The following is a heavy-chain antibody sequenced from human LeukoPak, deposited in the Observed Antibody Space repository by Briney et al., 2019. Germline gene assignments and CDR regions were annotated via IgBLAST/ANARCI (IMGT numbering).Heavy chain of an antibody. CDR1: GYTFTSYD. Sequence: ASVKVSCKASGYTFTSYDINWVRQATGQGLEWMGWMNPNSGNTGYAQKFQGGVTMTRNTSISTAYMELSSLRSEDTAVYYCARQGDSSGYYYVTNWFDPWGQGTLVTVSS. V-gene: IGHV1-8*01. J-gene: IGHJ5*02. CDR2: MNPNSGNT. D-gene: IGHD3-22*01. CDR3: ARQGDSSGYYYVTNWFDP.